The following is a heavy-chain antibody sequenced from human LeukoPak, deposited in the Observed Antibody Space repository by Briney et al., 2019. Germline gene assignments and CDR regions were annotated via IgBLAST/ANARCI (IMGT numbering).Heavy chain of an antibody. J-gene: IGHJ4*02. D-gene: IGHD3-10*01. V-gene: IGHV3-74*01. CDR1: GFTFSSYW. Sequence: LPGGYLRLYCVASGFTFSSYWMHWVRQAPGKGLVWVSRINIDGSSTNYADSVKGRFTISRDNAKNTLHLQMNSLRAEDTAVYYCARGARGSGTASDYWGQGTLVTVSS. CDR3: ARGARGSGTASDY. CDR2: INIDGSST.